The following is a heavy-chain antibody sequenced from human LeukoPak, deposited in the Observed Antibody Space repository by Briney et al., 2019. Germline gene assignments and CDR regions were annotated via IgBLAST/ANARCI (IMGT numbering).Heavy chain of an antibody. V-gene: IGHV3-33*01. Sequence: GGSLRLSCAASGFTFSSYGIHWVRQAPGKGLEWVAVIWYDGSNKYYADSVKGRFTISRDNSKNTLYLQMNSLRAEDTAVYYCAREKYSSGYTDAFDIWGQGTMVTVSS. CDR1: GFTFSSYG. D-gene: IGHD6-19*01. CDR3: AREKYSSGYTDAFDI. J-gene: IGHJ3*02. CDR2: IWYDGSNK.